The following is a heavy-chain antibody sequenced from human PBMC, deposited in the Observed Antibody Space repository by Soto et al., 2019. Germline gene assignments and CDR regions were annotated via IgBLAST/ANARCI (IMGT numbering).Heavy chain of an antibody. CDR3: ARDKGDYYGSGSYYNHYYYYYGMDV. D-gene: IGHD3-10*01. V-gene: IGHV1-18*01. J-gene: IGHJ6*02. Sequence: ASVKVSCKASGYTFTSYGISWVRQARGQGLEGMGWISAYNGNTNYAQKLQGRVTMTTDTSTSTAYMELRSLRSDDTAVYYCARDKGDYYGSGSYYNHYYYYYGMDVWGQGTTVTVSS. CDR2: ISAYNGNT. CDR1: GYTFTSYG.